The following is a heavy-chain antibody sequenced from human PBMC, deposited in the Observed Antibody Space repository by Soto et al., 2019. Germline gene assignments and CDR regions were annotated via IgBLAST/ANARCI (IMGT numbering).Heavy chain of an antibody. J-gene: IGHJ6*02. CDR2: IKQDGSEK. CDR1: GFTFSSYW. V-gene: IGHV3-7*01. D-gene: IGHD3-10*01. Sequence: GGSLRLSCAASGFTFSSYWMSWVRQAPGKGLEWVANIKQDGSEKYYVDSVKGRFTISRDNAKNSLYLQMNCLRAEDTAVYYCARDFYGSGSYYTNQQHYYGMDVWGQGATVTVSS. CDR3: ARDFYGSGSYYTNQQHYYGMDV.